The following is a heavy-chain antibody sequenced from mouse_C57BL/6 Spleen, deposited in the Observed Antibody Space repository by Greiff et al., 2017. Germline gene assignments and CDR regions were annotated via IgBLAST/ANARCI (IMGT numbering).Heavy chain of an antibody. CDR1: GYTFTDYY. Sequence: QVQLQQSGAELVRPGASVKLSCKASGYTFTDYYINWVKQRPGQGLEWIARIYPGSGNTYYNEKFKGKATLTAEKSSSTAYMQLSSLTSEDSAVYFCARDTTVVDYWYFDVWGTGTTVTVSS. CDR3: ARDTTVVDYWYFDV. D-gene: IGHD1-1*01. CDR2: IYPGSGNT. J-gene: IGHJ1*03. V-gene: IGHV1-76*01.